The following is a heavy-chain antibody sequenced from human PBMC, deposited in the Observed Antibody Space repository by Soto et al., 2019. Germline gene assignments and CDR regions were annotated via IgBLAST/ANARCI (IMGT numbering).Heavy chain of an antibody. J-gene: IGHJ4*02. Sequence: QVQLVQSGAEVKKPGASVKVSCKASGYTFTSYGISWVRQAPGHGLEWMGWLSAYNGNTNYAQKLQGRVTMTTDTSTSTAYMELRSLRSDDTAVSYCARGPYSSSWYEAGRDDYWGQGTLVTVSS. CDR2: LSAYNGNT. CDR1: GYTFTSYG. CDR3: ARGPYSSSWYEAGRDDY. V-gene: IGHV1-18*01. D-gene: IGHD6-13*01.